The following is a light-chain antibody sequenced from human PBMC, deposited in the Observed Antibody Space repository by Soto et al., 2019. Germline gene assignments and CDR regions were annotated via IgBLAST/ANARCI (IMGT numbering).Light chain of an antibody. CDR2: DTS. Sequence: QAVVTQEPSLTVSPGGPVTLTCGSSTGAVTSNHHPYWFQQKAGQAPRTLIYDTSNKHSRTPARFSGSLLGDKAALTLSGAQPEDEAQYYCLLSYNAARVFGGGTKLTVL. J-gene: IGLJ2*01. V-gene: IGLV7-46*01. CDR3: LLSYNAARV. CDR1: TGAVTSNHH.